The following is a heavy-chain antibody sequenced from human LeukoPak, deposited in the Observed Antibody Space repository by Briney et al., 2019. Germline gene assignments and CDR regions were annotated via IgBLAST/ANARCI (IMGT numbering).Heavy chain of an antibody. Sequence: PGGSLRLSCTASGFTFTEHWMSWVRQAPGKGLEWVSSISSSSSYIYYADSVKGRFTISRDNAKNSLYLQMNSLRAEDTAVYYCARPYRGYSYGYDYWGQGTLVTVSS. J-gene: IGHJ4*02. CDR2: ISSSSSYI. D-gene: IGHD5-18*01. V-gene: IGHV3-21*01. CDR3: ARPYRGYSYGYDY. CDR1: GFTFTEHW.